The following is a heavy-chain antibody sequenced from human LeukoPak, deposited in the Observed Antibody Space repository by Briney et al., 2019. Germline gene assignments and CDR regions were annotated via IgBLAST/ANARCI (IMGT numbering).Heavy chain of an antibody. J-gene: IGHJ4*02. CDR3: ARVVYSYGYPFRFDY. D-gene: IGHD5-18*01. CDR1: GDSVSSNSAA. CDR2: TYYRSKWYN. Sequence: SQTLSLTCAISGDSVSSNSAAWNWIRQSPSRGLEWLGRTYYRSKWYNDYAVTVKSRITINPDTSKNQFSLQLNSVTPEDTAVYYCARVVYSYGYPFRFDYWGQGTLVTVSS. V-gene: IGHV6-1*01.